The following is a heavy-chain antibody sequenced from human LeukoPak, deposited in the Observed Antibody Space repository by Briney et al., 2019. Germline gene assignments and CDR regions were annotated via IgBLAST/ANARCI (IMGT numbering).Heavy chain of an antibody. D-gene: IGHD3-22*01. CDR3: ARSYYYDSSGYYPNFDY. Sequence: PGGSLRLSCAASGFTFSGCGMHWVRQAPGKGLEWVAVIWYDGSNKYYADSVKGRFTISRANSKNTLYLQMNSLRAEDTAVYYCARSYYYDSSGYYPNFDYWGQGTLVTVSS. V-gene: IGHV3-33*01. CDR2: IWYDGSNK. J-gene: IGHJ4*02. CDR1: GFTFSGCG.